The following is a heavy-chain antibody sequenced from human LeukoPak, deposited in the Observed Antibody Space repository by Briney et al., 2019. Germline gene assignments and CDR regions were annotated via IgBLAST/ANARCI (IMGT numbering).Heavy chain of an antibody. CDR3: AKDWGRALDY. J-gene: IGHJ4*02. CDR1: GFTFSSYS. D-gene: IGHD3-16*01. V-gene: IGHV3-30*02. CDR2: IRDDGSNK. Sequence: GGSLRLSCAASGFTFSSYSMNWVRQAPGKGLEGVAFIRDDGSNKYYADSVKGGFTISRDNSKNTLYLQMNSLRAEDTAVYYCAKDWGRALDYWGQGTLVTVSS.